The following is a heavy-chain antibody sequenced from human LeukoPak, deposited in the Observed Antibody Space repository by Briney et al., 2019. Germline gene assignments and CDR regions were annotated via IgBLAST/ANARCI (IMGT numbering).Heavy chain of an antibody. D-gene: IGHD1-26*01. CDR1: GFTFSKAW. CDR2: IKSKSDDGTT. Sequence: KTGGSLRLSCEAPGFTFSKAWMSWVRQAPGKGLEWVGRIKSKSDDGTTDYAPPVRGRFTISRDDSKSTVYLQMDSLRSEETGVYYCCGARGDLWGQGTLVTVSS. J-gene: IGHJ5*02. CDR3: CGARGDL. V-gene: IGHV3-15*01.